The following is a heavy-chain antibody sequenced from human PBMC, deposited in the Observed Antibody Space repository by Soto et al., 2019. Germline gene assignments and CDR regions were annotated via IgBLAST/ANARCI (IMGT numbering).Heavy chain of an antibody. CDR3: ARLGYCSDGSCYDAFDI. J-gene: IGHJ3*02. D-gene: IGHD2-15*01. CDR1: GYSFTSYW. V-gene: IGHV5-10-1*01. CDR2: IDPSDSYT. Sequence: PGESLKISCKGSGYSFTSYWISWVRQMPGKGLEWMGRIDPSDSYTNYSPSFQGHVTISADKSISTAYLQWSSLKASDTAMYYCARLGYCSDGSCYDAFDIWGHGTMVTVSS.